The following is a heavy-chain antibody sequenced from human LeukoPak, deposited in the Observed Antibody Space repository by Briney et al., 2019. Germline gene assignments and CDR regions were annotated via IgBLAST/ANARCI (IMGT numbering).Heavy chain of an antibody. CDR3: ARGFAMIVAGWENWFDP. CDR1: GGTFSNYA. CDR2: IIPIFGTA. V-gene: IGHV1-69*06. D-gene: IGHD3-22*01. J-gene: IGHJ5*02. Sequence: SVKVSCKASGGTFSNYAISWVRQAPGQGLEWMGGIIPIFGTANYAQKFQGRVTITADKSTSTACMELSSLRSEDTAVYYCARGFAMIVAGWENWFDPWGQGTLVTVSS.